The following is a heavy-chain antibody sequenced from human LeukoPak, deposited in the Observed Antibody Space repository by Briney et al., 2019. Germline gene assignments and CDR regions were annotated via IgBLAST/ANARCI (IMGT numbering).Heavy chain of an antibody. J-gene: IGHJ4*02. Sequence: ASVRVSCKAFGYTFTSNYMHWVRQAPGQGPEWMGVISPSGGSTTYAQKFQGRVTLTRDMSTSTVYMELSSLRSEDTAVYYCASAYSSSNLIDYWGQGTLVTVSS. CDR2: ISPSGGST. CDR1: GYTFTSNY. D-gene: IGHD6-6*01. V-gene: IGHV1-46*01. CDR3: ASAYSSSNLIDY.